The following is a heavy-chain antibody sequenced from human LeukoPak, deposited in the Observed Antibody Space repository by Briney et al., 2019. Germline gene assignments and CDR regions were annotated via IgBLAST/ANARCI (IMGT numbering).Heavy chain of an antibody. CDR1: GGSISNYY. D-gene: IGHD5-18*01. V-gene: IGHV4-59*08. CDR3: ARHPYTAMAHFDY. J-gene: IGHJ4*02. Sequence: ASETLSLICTVSGGSISNYYWSWIRQPPGKGLEWIGYFSSSGSTNSNPSLKSRVTISVDTSKNQFSLRLNSVTAADTAVYYCARHPYTAMAHFDYWGQGTLVIVSS. CDR2: FSSSGST.